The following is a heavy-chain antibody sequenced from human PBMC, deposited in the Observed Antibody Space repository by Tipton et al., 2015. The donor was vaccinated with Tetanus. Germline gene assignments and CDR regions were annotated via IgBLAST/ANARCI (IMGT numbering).Heavy chain of an antibody. CDR2: ILYGGNYK. D-gene: IGHD6-6*01. Sequence: SLRLSCAASGFTFRTYGMHWVRQAPGKGLEWVALILYGGNYKHYDDSVKGRVTISRDDSRNVVYLQMNSLRAEDTAVYYCARSESRIAPRIPWGMDIWGQGTTVTVSS. CDR1: GFTFRTYG. V-gene: IGHV3-33*05. J-gene: IGHJ6*02. CDR3: ARSESRIAPRIPWGMDI.